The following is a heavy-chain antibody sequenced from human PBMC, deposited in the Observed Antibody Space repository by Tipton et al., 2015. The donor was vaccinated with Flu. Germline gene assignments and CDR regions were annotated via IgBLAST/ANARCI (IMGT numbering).Heavy chain of an antibody. D-gene: IGHD4-17*01. CDR3: ACITYYGDSHI. V-gene: IGHV4-34*01. CDR2: INHSGST. J-gene: IGHJ3*02. Sequence: LRLSCAVYGGSFSGYYWSWIRQPPGKGLEWIGEINHSGSTNYNPSLKSRVTISVDTSKNQFSLKLSSVTAADTAVYYCACITYYGDSHIWGQGTMVTVS. CDR1: GGSFSGYY.